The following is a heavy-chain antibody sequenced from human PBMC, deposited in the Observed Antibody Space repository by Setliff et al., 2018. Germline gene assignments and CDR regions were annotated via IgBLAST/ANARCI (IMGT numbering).Heavy chain of an antibody. V-gene: IGHV4-59*08. D-gene: IGHD3-3*01. J-gene: IGHJ6*03. CDR3: ARVGMYYNFWSGYYTYYYYYYMDV. CDR1: GGSISSYY. Sequence: SETLSLTCTVSGGSISSYYWSWIRQPPGKGLEWIGYIYYSGSTNYNPSLKSRVTISMDTSKNQFSLKLSSVTAADTAVYYCARVGMYYNFWSGYYTYYYYYYMDVWGKGTTVTVSS. CDR2: IYYSGST.